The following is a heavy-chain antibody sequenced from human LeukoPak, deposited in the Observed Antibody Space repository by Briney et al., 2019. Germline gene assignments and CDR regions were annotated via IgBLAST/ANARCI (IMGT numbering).Heavy chain of an antibody. D-gene: IGHD2-8*01. J-gene: IGHJ5*02. CDR2: IYYSGST. Sequence: SETLSLTCTVSGGSISSYYWSWIRQPPGKGLEWIGYIYYSGSTNYSPALKSRVTISIDTSKNQLSLKLSSVTAADTAVYYCARDRTLYAWGQGTLVTVSS. CDR3: ARDRTLYA. V-gene: IGHV4-59*01. CDR1: GGSISSYY.